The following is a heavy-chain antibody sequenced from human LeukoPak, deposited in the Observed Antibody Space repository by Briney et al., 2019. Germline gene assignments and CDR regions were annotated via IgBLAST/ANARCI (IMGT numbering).Heavy chain of an antibody. J-gene: IGHJ4*02. CDR2: INGGGGAT. V-gene: IGHV3-23*01. CDR3: AKVKVAGGDY. D-gene: IGHD6-19*01. CDR1: GFTFSNYA. Sequence: GGSLRLSCAASGFTFSNYAMSWVRQAPGRGLNWVSSINGGGGATVYADSVKGRFTISRDNSKNTLYLQMDSLRAEDTAVYYCAKVKVAGGDYWGQGTLVTVSS.